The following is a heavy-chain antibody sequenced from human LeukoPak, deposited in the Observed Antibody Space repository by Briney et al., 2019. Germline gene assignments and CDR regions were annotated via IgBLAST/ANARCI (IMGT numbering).Heavy chain of an antibody. V-gene: IGHV3-33*01. Sequence: PGGSLRLSCAASGFTFSSYGMHWVRQAPGKGLEWAAVIWYDGSNKYYADSVKGRFTISRDNSKNTLYLQMNSLRAEDTAVYYCARDRGSGWLGLPDYWGQGTLVTVSS. CDR2: IWYDGSNK. D-gene: IGHD6-19*01. CDR1: GFTFSSYG. J-gene: IGHJ4*02. CDR3: ARDRGSGWLGLPDY.